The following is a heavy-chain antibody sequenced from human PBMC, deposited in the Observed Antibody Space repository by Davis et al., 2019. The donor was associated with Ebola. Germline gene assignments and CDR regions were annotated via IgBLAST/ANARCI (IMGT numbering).Heavy chain of an antibody. Sequence: SETLSLSCGVSGGSISSNNWWSWVRQPPGKGLEWIGEIYHSGTTNYNPSLKSRVTISVDTSKNQVALKLSSVTAADTATYHCVGGYNFDYWGQGVQVIVSS. CDR1: GGSISSNNW. J-gene: IGHJ4*02. CDR3: VGGYNFDY. V-gene: IGHV4-4*02. D-gene: IGHD3-16*02. CDR2: IYHSGTT.